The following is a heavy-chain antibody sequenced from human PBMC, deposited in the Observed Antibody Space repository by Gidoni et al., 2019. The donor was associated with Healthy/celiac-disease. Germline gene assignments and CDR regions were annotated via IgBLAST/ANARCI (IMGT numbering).Heavy chain of an antibody. CDR2: ISSVGSTI. Sequence: QVQLVESGGGLVKPGGSLRLSCAASGFPSSAYYMSWIRQAQGKGLGWFSCISSVGSTIYYADSVKGRFTISRDNAKNSLYLQMNSLRAEDTAVYYCARGARGSYWMALWYFDLWGRGTLVTVSS. CDR3: ARGARGSYWMALWYFDL. D-gene: IGHD1-26*01. CDR1: GFPSSAYY. V-gene: IGHV3-11*01. J-gene: IGHJ2*01.